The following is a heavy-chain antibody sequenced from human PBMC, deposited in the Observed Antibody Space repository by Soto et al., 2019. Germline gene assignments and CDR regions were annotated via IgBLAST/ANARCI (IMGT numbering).Heavy chain of an antibody. Sequence: SATLSLTCAVSGGSISSSNWWSWVRQPPGKGLEWIGEIYHSGSTNYNPSLKSRVTISVDKSKNQFSLKLSSVTAADTAVYYCARDGGKYYYYYGMDVWGQGTTVTVSS. CDR2: IYHSGST. CDR3: ARDGGKYYYYYGMDV. D-gene: IGHD6-25*01. J-gene: IGHJ6*02. CDR1: GGSISSSNW. V-gene: IGHV4-4*02.